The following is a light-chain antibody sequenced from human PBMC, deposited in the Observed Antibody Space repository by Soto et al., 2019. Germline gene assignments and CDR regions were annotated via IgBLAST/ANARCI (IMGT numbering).Light chain of an antibody. CDR2: WAS. V-gene: IGKV4-1*01. CDR3: QHYYSTHLT. CDR1: QNVLYSSNNKNY. J-gene: IGKJ4*01. Sequence: DIVMTQSPDSLAVSLGERATINCKSSQNVLYSSNNKNYLAWYQHKPGQPPKLLIYWASTRESGVPDRFSGNGSGTDFTLTISSLQAEDVAVYYCQHYYSTHLTFGGDTKVESK.